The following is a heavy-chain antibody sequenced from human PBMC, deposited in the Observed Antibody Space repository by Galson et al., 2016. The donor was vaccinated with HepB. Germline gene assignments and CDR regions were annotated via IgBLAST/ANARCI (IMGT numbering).Heavy chain of an antibody. V-gene: IGHV5-51*01. D-gene: IGHD6-19*01. J-gene: IGHJ4*02. CDR1: GYTFSHFW. CDR2: IYPGDSDT. CDR3: ARHGFRRRGWSPDF. Sequence: QSGAEVTEPGESLKISCKGSGYTFSHFWIGWVRQMPGKGLEWMGIIYPGDSDTTYSPSFEGRVTISADIYTSTAYLAWSSLKASDTAIHFCARHGFRRRGWSPDFWGQGTLVTVSS.